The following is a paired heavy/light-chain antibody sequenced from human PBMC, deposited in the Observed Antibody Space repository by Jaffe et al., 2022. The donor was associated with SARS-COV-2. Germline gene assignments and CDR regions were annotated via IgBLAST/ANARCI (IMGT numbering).Heavy chain of an antibody. V-gene: IGHV1-3*01. CDR2: INPGNGHV. D-gene: IGHD6-19*01. CDR1: GYSFTTYA. Sequence: QVQLVQSGAEVKKPGASVQVSCKASGYSFTTYAIHWVRQAPGQSLEWMGWINPGNGHVIFSQNFQGRVTITRDTSATTAYMYLSSLRSEDTAVYYCARGYSNGWPDYWGQGTLVTVSS. J-gene: IGHJ4*02. CDR3: ARGYSNGWPDY.
Light chain of an antibody. CDR1: QSVSSF. Sequence: EIVLTQSPATLSLSPGERATLSCRASQSVSSFLAWYQQKPGQAPTLLIYDASYRATGIPARFSGSGSGTDFTLTISSLESGDFAVYYCQQRSNWPWTFGQGTKVEIK. CDR2: DAS. CDR3: QQRSNWPWT. J-gene: IGKJ1*01. V-gene: IGKV3-11*01.